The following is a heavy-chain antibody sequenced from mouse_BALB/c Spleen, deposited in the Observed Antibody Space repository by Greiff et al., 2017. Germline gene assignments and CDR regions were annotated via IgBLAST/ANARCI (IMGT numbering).Heavy chain of an antibody. CDR3: ARDYYGSRTYAMDY. Sequence: QVQLKESGAELAKPGASVKMSCKASGYTFTSYWMHWVKQRPGQGLEWIGYINPSTGYTEYNQKFKDKATLTADKSSSTAYMQLSSLTSEDSAVYYCARDYYGSRTYAMDYWGQGTSVTVSS. J-gene: IGHJ4*01. CDR1: GYTFTSYW. D-gene: IGHD1-1*01. V-gene: IGHV1-7*01. CDR2: INPSTGYT.